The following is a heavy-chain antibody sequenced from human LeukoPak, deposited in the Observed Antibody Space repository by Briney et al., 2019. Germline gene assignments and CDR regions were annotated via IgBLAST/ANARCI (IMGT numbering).Heavy chain of an antibody. CDR2: ISTHNGNT. Sequence: ASVKVSCKASGYTFTSYGISWVRQAPGQGLEWMGWISTHNGNTNYAQKVQGRITMTTDTSTSTAYVELRSLRSDDTAVYYCARESGGYYDFWSGYSSGGHFDYWGQGTLVTVSS. J-gene: IGHJ4*02. CDR3: ARESGGYYDFWSGYSSGGHFDY. CDR1: GYTFTSYG. D-gene: IGHD3-3*01. V-gene: IGHV1-18*01.